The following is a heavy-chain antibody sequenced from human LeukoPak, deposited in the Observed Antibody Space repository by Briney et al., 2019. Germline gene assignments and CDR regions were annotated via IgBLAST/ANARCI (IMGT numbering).Heavy chain of an antibody. CDR2: IYYSGST. D-gene: IGHD3-10*01. CDR1: GYSISSGYY. CDR3: ARDTRFGQLLWFGELSY. V-gene: IGHV4-38-2*02. J-gene: IGHJ4*02. Sequence: SETLSLTCTVSGYSISSGYYWGWIRQPPGKGLEWIGSIYYSGSTYYNPSLKSRVTISVDTSKNQFSLKLSSVTAADTAVYYCARDTRFGQLLWFGELSYWGQGTLVTVSS.